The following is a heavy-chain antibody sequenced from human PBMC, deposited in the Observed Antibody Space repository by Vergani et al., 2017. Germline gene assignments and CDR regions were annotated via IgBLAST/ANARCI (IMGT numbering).Heavy chain of an antibody. Sequence: QVQLVESGGGVVQPGRSLRLSCAASGFTFSSYGMHWVRQAPGKGLEGVAVIWYDGSNKYYADSVKGRFTISRDNSKNTLYLQMNSLRAEDTAVYYCARAPQYSSSCDYWGQGTLVTVSS. CDR2: IWYDGSNK. V-gene: IGHV3-33*01. CDR3: ARAPQYSSSCDY. J-gene: IGHJ4*02. D-gene: IGHD6-13*01. CDR1: GFTFSSYG.